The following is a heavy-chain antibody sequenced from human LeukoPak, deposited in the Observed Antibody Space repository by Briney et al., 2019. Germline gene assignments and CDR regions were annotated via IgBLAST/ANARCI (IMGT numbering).Heavy chain of an antibody. V-gene: IGHV3-23*01. Sequence: GGSLRLSCAASGFTFSSYAMSWVRQASGKGLEWVSVISGSGDTTYYADSVKGRFTISGDNSKNTLFLQMNSLRAEDTAVYYCAKGVGSYKDIDYWGQGTLVTVSS. CDR3: AKGVGSYKDIDY. D-gene: IGHD1-26*01. CDR2: ISGSGDTT. J-gene: IGHJ4*02. CDR1: GFTFSSYA.